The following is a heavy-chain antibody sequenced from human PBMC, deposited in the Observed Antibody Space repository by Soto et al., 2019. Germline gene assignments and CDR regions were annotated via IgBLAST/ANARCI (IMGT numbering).Heavy chain of an antibody. V-gene: IGHV3-53*01. CDR2: IYSGGST. CDR1: GFTVSSNY. CDR3: ARVGYRGSQNP. Sequence: EVKLVESGGGLIQPGGSLRLSCAASGFTVSSNYMSWVRQAPGQGLEWVSVIYSGGSTYYADSVKGRSTISRDNSKNTLYLQMNSLRAEDTAVYYCARVGYRGSQNPWGQGTLVTVSS. D-gene: IGHD5-12*01. J-gene: IGHJ5*02.